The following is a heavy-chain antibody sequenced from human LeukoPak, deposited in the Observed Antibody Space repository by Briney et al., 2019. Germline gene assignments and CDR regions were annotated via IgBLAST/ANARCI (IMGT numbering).Heavy chain of an antibody. D-gene: IGHD2-15*01. Sequence: TGGSLRLSCAASGFSFSTYAMSWVRQSPGKGLEWVSVISDSGGHTIYADSVKGRFTISRDNSRNTLYLQLGSLRAEDTAVYYCAKGQRSCGGGRCELLDSWGQGTLVTVSS. CDR3: AKGQRSCGGGRCELLDS. CDR2: ISDSGGHT. J-gene: IGHJ4*02. CDR1: GFSFSTYA. V-gene: IGHV3-23*01.